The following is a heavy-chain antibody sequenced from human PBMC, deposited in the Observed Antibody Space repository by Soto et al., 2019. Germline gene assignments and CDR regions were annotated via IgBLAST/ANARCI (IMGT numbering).Heavy chain of an antibody. CDR3: ARDPGAYYDILTGYYVLEYFDY. V-gene: IGHV1-18*04. Sequence: ASVKVSCKASGYTFTNYYIHWVRQAPGQGLEWMGWISAYNGNTNYAQKLQGRVTMTTDTSTSTAYMELRSLGSDDTAVYYCARDPGAYYDILTGYYVLEYFDYWGQGTLVTVSS. CDR1: GYTFTNYY. CDR2: ISAYNGNT. D-gene: IGHD3-9*01. J-gene: IGHJ4*02.